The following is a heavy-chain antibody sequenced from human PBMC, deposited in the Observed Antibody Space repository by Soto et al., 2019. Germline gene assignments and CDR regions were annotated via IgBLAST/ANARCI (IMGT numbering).Heavy chain of an antibody. D-gene: IGHD6-19*01. CDR1: GGTFSSYA. CDR3: ARDRSSGGFVEGYYYGMDA. CDR2: IIPIFGTA. V-gene: IGHV1-69*13. J-gene: IGHJ6*02. Sequence: SLKVSCKASGGTFSSYAISWVRQAPGQGLEWMGGIIPIFGTANYAQKFQGRVTITADESTSTAYMELSSLRSEDTAVYYCARDRSSGGFVEGYYYGMDAWGQGTTVTVSS.